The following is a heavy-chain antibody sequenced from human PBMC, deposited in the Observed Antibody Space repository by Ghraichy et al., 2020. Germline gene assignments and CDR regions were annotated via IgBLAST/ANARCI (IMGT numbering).Heavy chain of an antibody. CDR2: IKQYGSEK. CDR1: GFTFSTYW. J-gene: IGHJ4*02. V-gene: IGHV3-7*01. D-gene: IGHD1-26*01. Sequence: GGSLRLSCAASGFTFSTYWMSWVRQAPGKGLEWVANIKQYGSEKYYVDSVKGRFTISRDNAKDSLYLQMNSLRAEDTAVYYCARNFGRRGTYLGAYYFDSWGQGALVTVSS. CDR3: ARNFGRRGTYLGAYYFDS.